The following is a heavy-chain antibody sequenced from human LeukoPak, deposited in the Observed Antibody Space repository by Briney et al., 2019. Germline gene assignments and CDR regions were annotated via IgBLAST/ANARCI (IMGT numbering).Heavy chain of an antibody. CDR2: INPRDGSI. CDR1: GYTFTSCY. Sequence: ASVKVSCKASGYTFTSCYMHWVRQAHGKGLERMGIINPRDGSISYAQKFQGRVTMTRATSTSTVYMELSSLSSEDTAVYYCARAIYCSGGSCHWEFDYWGQGTLVTVSS. V-gene: IGHV1-46*01. CDR3: ARAIYCSGGSCHWEFDY. D-gene: IGHD2-15*01. J-gene: IGHJ4*02.